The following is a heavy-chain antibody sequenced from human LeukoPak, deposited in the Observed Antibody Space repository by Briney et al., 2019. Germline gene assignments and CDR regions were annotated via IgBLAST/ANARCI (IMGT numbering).Heavy chain of an antibody. Sequence: SQTLSLTCAVSGDSVSSNSAAWNWLRQSPSRGLEWLGSTYYSSKWYNDYAVCVKSLITINPDTSKNQFSLQPNSVTPEDTAVYYCARDEYSSSSCFDYWGQGTLVTVSS. J-gene: IGHJ4*02. D-gene: IGHD6-6*01. CDR2: TYYSSKWYN. CDR1: GDSVSSNSAA. CDR3: ARDEYSSSSCFDY. V-gene: IGHV6-1*01.